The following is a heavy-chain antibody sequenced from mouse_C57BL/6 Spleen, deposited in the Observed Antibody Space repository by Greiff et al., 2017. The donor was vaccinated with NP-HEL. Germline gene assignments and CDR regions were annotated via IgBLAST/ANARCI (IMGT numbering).Heavy chain of an antibody. CDR1: GFTFSSYG. D-gene: IGHD1-1*01. V-gene: IGHV5-6*01. J-gene: IGHJ1*03. CDR2: ISSGGSYT. Sequence: EVKLMESGGDLVKPGGSLKLSCAASGFTFSSYGMSWVRQTPDKRLEWVATISSGGSYTYYPDSVKGRFTISRDKAKNTLYLQMSSLKSEDTAMYYCARHDTTVVDSYWYFDVWGTGTTVTVSS. CDR3: ARHDTTVVDSYWYFDV.